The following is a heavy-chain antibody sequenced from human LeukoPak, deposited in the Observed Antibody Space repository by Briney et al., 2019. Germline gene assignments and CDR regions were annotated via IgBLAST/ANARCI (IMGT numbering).Heavy chain of an antibody. CDR3: AKRLERQGYYFDY. CDR1: GFTFSSYE. J-gene: IGHJ4*02. Sequence: GGSLRLSCAASGFTFSSYEMNWVRQAPGKGLEWVSSISSSSSYIYYADSVKGRFTISRDNAKNSLYLQMNSLRAEDTAVYYCAKRLERQGYYFDYWGQGTLVTVSS. V-gene: IGHV3-21*01. D-gene: IGHD1-1*01. CDR2: ISSSSSYI.